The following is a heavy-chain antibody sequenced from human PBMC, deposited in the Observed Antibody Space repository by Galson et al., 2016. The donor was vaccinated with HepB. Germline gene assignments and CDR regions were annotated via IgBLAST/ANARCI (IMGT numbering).Heavy chain of an antibody. J-gene: IGHJ4*02. D-gene: IGHD5-12*01. CDR2: IYYDGNT. Sequence: TLSLTCSISGGSISRDGYYGSWIRQHPGKGLEWIGYIYYDGNTNYNSSLKGRATISLGSSKSQFSLNLTSVTAADTAVYSCAVGPDLVATLEIWGQGTLVTVSS. V-gene: IGHV4-31*03. CDR1: GGSISRDGYY. CDR3: AVGPDLVATLEI.